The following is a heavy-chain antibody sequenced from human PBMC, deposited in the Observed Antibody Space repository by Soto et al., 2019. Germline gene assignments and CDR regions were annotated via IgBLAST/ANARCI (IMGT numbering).Heavy chain of an antibody. J-gene: IGHJ4*02. D-gene: IGHD2-15*01. CDR1: GFTFSNYG. CDR3: AKDGAPRYCGRSSCHPAGAY. CDR2: ISYDGSHK. V-gene: IGHV3-30*18. Sequence: QVQLVESGEGVVQPGRSLRLSCAGSGFTFSNYGLHWVRQAPGKGLAWVAVISYDGSHKYYADSVKGRFTISRDNSNNMLYLQMDSPRAEDTAVYYCAKDGAPRYCGRSSCHPAGAYWSQGTLVTVSS.